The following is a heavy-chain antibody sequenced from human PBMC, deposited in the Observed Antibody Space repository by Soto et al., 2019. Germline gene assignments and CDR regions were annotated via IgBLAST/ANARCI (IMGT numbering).Heavy chain of an antibody. J-gene: IGHJ4*02. CDR2: IWYDGSNK. Sequence: QVQLVESGGGVVQPGRSLRLSCAASGFTFSNYGMHWVRQAPGKGLEWVAVIWYDGSNKYYADSVKGRFTISRDNSKNTLYLQMNSLRAEDTAVYYCAIDHGSGSGYWGQGTLVTVSS. D-gene: IGHD6-19*01. CDR3: AIDHGSGSGY. CDR1: GFTFSNYG. V-gene: IGHV3-33*01.